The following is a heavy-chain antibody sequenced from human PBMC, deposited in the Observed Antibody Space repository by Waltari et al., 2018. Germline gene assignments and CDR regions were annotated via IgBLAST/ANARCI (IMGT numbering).Heavy chain of an antibody. CDR2: ISGSGGST. CDR1: GFTFSSYA. CDR3: ATRSGWYTVGYYYYYMDV. J-gene: IGHJ6*03. D-gene: IGHD6-19*01. Sequence: EVQLLESGGGLVQPGGSLRLSCAASGFTFSSYAMSWVRQAPGKGLEWVSAISGSGGSTYYADSVKGRFTISRDNSKNTLYLQMNSLRAEDTAVYYCATRSGWYTVGYYYYYMDVWGKGTTVTVSS. V-gene: IGHV3-23*01.